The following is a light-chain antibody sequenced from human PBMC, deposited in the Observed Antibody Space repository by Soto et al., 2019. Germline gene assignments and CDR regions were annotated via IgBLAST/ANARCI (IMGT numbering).Light chain of an antibody. J-gene: IGLJ3*02. V-gene: IGLV4-69*01. Sequence: QLVLTQSPSASASLGPSVTLTCTLDSGHSASAIAWHQQQPEKGPGYLLKVNGDGGHTKGDGIPDRFSGSSSGAERSLTISSVQYEDEADYYCQTWGAGIRVFGGGTKLTVL. CDR2: VNGDGGH. CDR1: SGHSASA. CDR3: QTWGAGIRV.